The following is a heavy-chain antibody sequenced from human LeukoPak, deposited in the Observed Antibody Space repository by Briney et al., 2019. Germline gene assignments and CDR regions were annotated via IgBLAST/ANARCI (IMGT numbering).Heavy chain of an antibody. CDR3: AGDEGWTFDI. CDR2: IKQDGSVI. V-gene: IGHV3-7*01. Sequence: PGGPLRLSCAASGFNFSTHWMSWFRQNPGKGLEWVALIKQDGSVIHYVDSVKGRFTISRDNAKNSLSLQMNSLRADDTAVYYCAGDEGWTFDIWGQGTKVTVSS. CDR1: GFNFSTHW. J-gene: IGHJ3*02. D-gene: IGHD5-24*01.